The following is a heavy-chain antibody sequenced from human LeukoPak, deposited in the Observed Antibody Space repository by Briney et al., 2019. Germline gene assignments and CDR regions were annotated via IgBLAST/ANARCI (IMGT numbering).Heavy chain of an antibody. Sequence: PGRSLTLSCAASGFTFSSYGMHWVRQAPGKGLEWVAVISYDGSNKYYADSVKGRFTISRDNSKNTLYLQMNSLRAEDTAVYYCARDGGYSSGWRFDYWGQGTLVTVSS. CDR2: ISYDGSNK. J-gene: IGHJ4*02. CDR3: ARDGGYSSGWRFDY. CDR1: GFTFSSYG. D-gene: IGHD6-19*01. V-gene: IGHV3-30*03.